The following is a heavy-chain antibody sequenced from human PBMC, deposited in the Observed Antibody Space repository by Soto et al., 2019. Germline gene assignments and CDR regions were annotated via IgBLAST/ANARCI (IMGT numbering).Heavy chain of an antibody. CDR2: ISYDGSNK. D-gene: IGHD3-22*01. Sequence: QVQLVESGGGVVQPGRSLRLSCAASGFTFSSYGMHWVRQAPGKGLEWVAVISYDGSNKYYADSVKGRFTISRDNSKNTLYLQINSLRAEDTAVYYCAKVVDYDSSGYPPNFDYWGQGTLVTVSS. J-gene: IGHJ4*02. V-gene: IGHV3-30*18. CDR1: GFTFSSYG. CDR3: AKVVDYDSSGYPPNFDY.